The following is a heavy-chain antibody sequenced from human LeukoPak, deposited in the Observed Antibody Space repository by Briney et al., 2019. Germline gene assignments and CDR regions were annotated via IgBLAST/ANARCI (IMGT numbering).Heavy chain of an antibody. CDR1: GFTFSSYS. V-gene: IGHV3-21*01. CDR2: ISSSSTFI. Sequence: PGGSLRLSCAASGFTFSSYSMHWVRQAPGKGLEWVSSISSSSTFIYYADSVKGRFTISRDNAKSSLYLQMNSLRAEDTAVYYCAQTYGSGSYSDYWGQGTLVTVSS. J-gene: IGHJ4*02. D-gene: IGHD3-10*01. CDR3: AQTYGSGSYSDY.